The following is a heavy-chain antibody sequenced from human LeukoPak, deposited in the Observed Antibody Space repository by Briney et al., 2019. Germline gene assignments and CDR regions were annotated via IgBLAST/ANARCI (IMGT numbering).Heavy chain of an antibody. CDR2: IYTSGSN. D-gene: IGHD3-3*01. Sequence: SETLSLTCTVSGGSISSGSYYWSWIRQPAGRGLEWIGRIYTSGSNNDNPSLKSRGTISVDTSKNQFSLKLSSVTAADTAVYYCARASGWYDFWSGYPSADAFDIWGQGTMVTVSS. CDR1: GGSISSGSYY. V-gene: IGHV4-61*02. CDR3: ARASGWYDFWSGYPSADAFDI. J-gene: IGHJ3*02.